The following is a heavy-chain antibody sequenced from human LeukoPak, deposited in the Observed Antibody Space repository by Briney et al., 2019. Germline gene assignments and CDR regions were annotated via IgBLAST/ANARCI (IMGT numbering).Heavy chain of an antibody. CDR2: ISAYNANT. V-gene: IGHV1-18*01. CDR3: ARDAGSSWGNYYYYMDV. J-gene: IGHJ6*03. Sequence: GASVKVSCNASGYTFTNYGISWVRQAPGQGLEWIGWISAYNANTNYAQTLQGRVTMTTETSTSTAYMELRSLRSDDTAVYYCARDAGSSWGNYYYYMDVWGEGTTVTVSS. CDR1: GYTFTNYG. D-gene: IGHD6-13*01.